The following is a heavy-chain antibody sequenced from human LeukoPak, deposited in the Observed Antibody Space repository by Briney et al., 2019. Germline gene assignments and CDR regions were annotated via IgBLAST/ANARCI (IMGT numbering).Heavy chain of an antibody. D-gene: IGHD3-22*01. CDR3: AREEDSAADYYDSSGYHDAFDI. J-gene: IGHJ3*02. Sequence: ASVKVSCKASGGTFSSYAISWVRQAPGQGLEWMGGIIPIFGTANYAQKFQGRVTITADEPTSTAYMELSSLRSEDTAVYYCAREEDSAADYYDSSGYHDAFDIWGQGTMVTVSS. V-gene: IGHV1-69*13. CDR2: IIPIFGTA. CDR1: GGTFSSYA.